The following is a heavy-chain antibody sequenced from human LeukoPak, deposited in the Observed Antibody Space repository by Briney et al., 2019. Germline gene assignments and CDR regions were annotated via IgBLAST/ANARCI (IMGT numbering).Heavy chain of an antibody. CDR3: ARAGISMIVVAHLNV. J-gene: IGHJ3*01. CDR2: INPSGGST. CDR1: GYTFTSYY. V-gene: IGHV1-46*01. D-gene: IGHD3-22*01. Sequence: ASVKVCCKASGYTFTSYYMHWVRQAPGQGLEWMGIINPSGGSTSYAQKFQGRVTMTRDTSTSTVYMELSSLRSEDTAVYYCARAGISMIVVAHLNVWGQGTMVTVSS.